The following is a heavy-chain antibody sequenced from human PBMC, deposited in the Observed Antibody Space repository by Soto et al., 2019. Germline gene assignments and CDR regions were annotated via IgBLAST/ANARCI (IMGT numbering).Heavy chain of an antibody. J-gene: IGHJ5*02. CDR1: GASLKGDY. V-gene: IGHV4-59*03. CDR3: ARFTYNSGLNWFDP. D-gene: IGHD5-12*01. CDR2: IYHMGGT. Sequence: PATLSLTYTGSGASLKGDYWSWIRLNPGKGLEWIGYIYHMGGTDYNPSLKSRVTISIDKSKNQFSLNLRSVTAADTAVDFCARFTYNSGLNWFDPLGQLTQVTVSS.